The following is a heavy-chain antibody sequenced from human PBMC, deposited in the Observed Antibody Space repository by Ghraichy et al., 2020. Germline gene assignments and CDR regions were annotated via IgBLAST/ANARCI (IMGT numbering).Heavy chain of an antibody. CDR1: GYTFASSS. CDR2: ISVYNGNT. V-gene: IGHV1-18*04. J-gene: IGHJ4*02. Sequence: ASVKVSCKASGYTFASSSITWVRQAPGQGLEWLGWISVYNGNTNYGQRVQGRVTLIADKSTDSAYMELRDLMSDDTAVYYCARSYDFWRGADFWGQGTLVTVAS. CDR3: ARSYDFWRGADF. D-gene: IGHD3-3*01.